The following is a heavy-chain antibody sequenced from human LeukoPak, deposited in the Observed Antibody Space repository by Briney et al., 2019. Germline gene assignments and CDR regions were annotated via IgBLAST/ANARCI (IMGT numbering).Heavy chain of an antibody. Sequence: GGSLRLSCAASGFTVSSNYMSWVRQAPGKGLEWVSVIYSGGNIYYADSVRGRFTISRDNSKNTLYLQMNSLRAEDTAVYYCAGSGDDDSSGYRDYWGQGTLVTVSS. CDR1: GFTVSSNY. CDR2: IYSGGNI. V-gene: IGHV3-53*01. D-gene: IGHD3-22*01. J-gene: IGHJ4*02. CDR3: AGSGDDDSSGYRDY.